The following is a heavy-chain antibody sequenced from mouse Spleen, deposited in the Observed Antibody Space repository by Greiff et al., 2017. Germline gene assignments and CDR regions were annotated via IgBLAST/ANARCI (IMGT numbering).Heavy chain of an antibody. CDR3: ARPHYDGSYSYAMDY. V-gene: IGHV2-2*01. J-gene: IGHJ4*01. Sequence: QVQLKQSGPGLVQPSQSLSITCTVSGFSLTSYGVHWVRQSPGKGLEWLGVIWSGGSTDYNAAFISRLSISKDNSKSQVFFKMNSLQADDTAIYYCARPHYDGSYSYAMDYWGQGTSVTVSS. CDR2: IWSGGST. CDR1: GFSLTSYG. D-gene: IGHD1-1*01.